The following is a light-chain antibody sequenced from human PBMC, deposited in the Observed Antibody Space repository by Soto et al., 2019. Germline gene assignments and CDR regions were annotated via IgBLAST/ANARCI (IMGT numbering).Light chain of an antibody. Sequence: QSALTQPASVSGSPGQSITISCTGTSNDVGGSNHVSWYQHHPGKAPKLIIYEVTYRPSGVSNRFSASKSGYTASLTISGLQAVDEADYYCNSQTRSGIRVFGTGTKLTVL. CDR2: EVT. CDR3: NSQTRSGIRV. CDR1: SNDVGGSNH. J-gene: IGLJ1*01. V-gene: IGLV2-14*01.